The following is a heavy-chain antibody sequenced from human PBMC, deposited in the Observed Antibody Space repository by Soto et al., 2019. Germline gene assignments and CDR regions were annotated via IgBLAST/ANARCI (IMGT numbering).Heavy chain of an antibody. J-gene: IGHJ5*02. CDR1: GGSISSGGYY. D-gene: IGHD1-1*01. CDR3: ARQAEEYSNWFNP. CDR2: IYYSGST. V-gene: IGHV4-31*03. Sequence: SETLSLTCTVSGGSISSGGYYWSWIRQHPGKGLEWIGYIYYSGSTYYNPSLKSRVTISVDTSKNQFTLKLGSVTAADTAVYYCARQAEEYSNWFNPWGQGTLVTVSS.